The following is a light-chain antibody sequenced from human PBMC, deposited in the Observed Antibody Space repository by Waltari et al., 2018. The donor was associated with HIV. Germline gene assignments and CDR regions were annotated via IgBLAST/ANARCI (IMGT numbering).Light chain of an antibody. CDR1: SSDVGGYNY. V-gene: IGLV2-14*01. CDR2: EVS. Sequence: QSALTQPASVSGSPGQSITISCTGTSSDVGGYNYVSWYQQHPGKAPKLMIYEVSNRPSGVSNRFSGSKSGNSAFLTFSGLQSGDEAHYYCASNRLDYTLIFGGGTKLTVL. J-gene: IGLJ2*01. CDR3: ASNRLDYTLI.